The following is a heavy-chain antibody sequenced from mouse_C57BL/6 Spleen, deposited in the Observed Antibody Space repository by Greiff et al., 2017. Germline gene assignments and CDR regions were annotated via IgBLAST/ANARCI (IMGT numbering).Heavy chain of an antibody. J-gene: IGHJ2*01. CDR1: GYAFSSSW. D-gene: IGHD4-1*01. CDR2: IYPGDGDT. Sequence: QVQLQQSGPELVKPGASVTISCKASGYAFSSSWMNWVQQRPGTGLEWIGRIYPGDGDTNYNGKFKGKATLTAEKSDSTAYMKLSSLTSEDSAVYFCARGLGRKDYCDYWGQGTTLRVPS. CDR3: ARGLGRKDYCDY. V-gene: IGHV1-82*01.